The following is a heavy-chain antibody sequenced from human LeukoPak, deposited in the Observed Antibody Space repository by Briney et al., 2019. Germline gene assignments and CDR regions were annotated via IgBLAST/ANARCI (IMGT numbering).Heavy chain of an antibody. CDR2: IHSGST. V-gene: IGHV4-34*01. D-gene: IGHD3-3*01. CDR1: GESFSDYY. CDR3: AKVASDGITIFGVVSGLPNDY. Sequence: SETLSLTCGVYGESFSDYYWTWIRQPPGKGLEYIGYIHSGSTKYNPSLKSRVTISVDTSKNQFSLKLSSVTAADTAVYYCAKVASDGITIFGVVSGLPNDYWGQGTLVTVSS. J-gene: IGHJ4*02.